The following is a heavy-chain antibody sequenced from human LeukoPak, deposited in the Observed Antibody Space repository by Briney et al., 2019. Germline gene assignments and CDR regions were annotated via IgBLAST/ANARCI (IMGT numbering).Heavy chain of an antibody. J-gene: IGHJ5*02. CDR2: IRSNSDGGTI. V-gene: IGHV3-15*07. Sequence: GGSLRLSCATSGFTFSNACMNWVRQAPGKGLEWVGRIRSNSDGGTIDYAAPVKGRFTLSRDDSKTTLYLQMNSLQTEDTAVYYCATDFYDSTWGQGTLVTVSS. D-gene: IGHD3-22*01. CDR3: ATDFYDST. CDR1: GFTFSNAC.